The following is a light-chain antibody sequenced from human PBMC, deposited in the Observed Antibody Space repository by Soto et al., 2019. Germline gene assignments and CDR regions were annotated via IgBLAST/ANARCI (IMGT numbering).Light chain of an antibody. J-gene: IGKJ1*01. CDR1: QSVDTC. CDR2: KAS. CDR3: QQFYRYPWT. Sequence: TQSPATLSLSPGERATLSCRASQSVDTCLAWYQQKPGKAPHLLIYKASSLETGVPSRFSGSGSVTEFTLTISSLQPDDFATYYCQQFYRYPWTFGQGTKVEIK. V-gene: IGKV1-5*03.